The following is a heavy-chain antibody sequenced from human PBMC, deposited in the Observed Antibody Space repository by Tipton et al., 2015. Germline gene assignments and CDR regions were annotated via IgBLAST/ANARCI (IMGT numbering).Heavy chain of an antibody. J-gene: IGHJ5*02. Sequence: LRLSCNVSDDAISSHYWSWIRQPPGKGLEWIGNIYYSGSTKYNPSLKSRVTISVDTSKNQFSLKLSSVTAADTAVYYCARDYVYNWFDPWGQGTLVTVSS. V-gene: IGHV4-59*11. D-gene: IGHD3-10*02. CDR3: ARDYVYNWFDP. CDR1: DDAISSHY. CDR2: IYYSGST.